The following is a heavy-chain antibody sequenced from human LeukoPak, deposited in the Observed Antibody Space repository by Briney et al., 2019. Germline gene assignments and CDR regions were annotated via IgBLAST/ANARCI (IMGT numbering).Heavy chain of an antibody. Sequence: SETLSLTCNVSGGSIHSYYWSWIRQPPGKGLEWIGYIYHSGSTYYNPSLKSRVTISVDRSKNQFSLKLSSVTAADTAVYYCASAPRGNAFDIWGQGTMVTVSS. D-gene: IGHD3-10*01. CDR2: IYHSGST. J-gene: IGHJ3*02. CDR3: ASAPRGNAFDI. CDR1: GGSIHSYY. V-gene: IGHV4-59*12.